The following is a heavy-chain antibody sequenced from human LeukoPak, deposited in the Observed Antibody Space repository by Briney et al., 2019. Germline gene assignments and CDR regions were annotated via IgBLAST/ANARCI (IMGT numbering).Heavy chain of an antibody. D-gene: IGHD3-3*01. CDR3: ARIENSFWSGSYYFDY. V-gene: IGHV4-30-4*08. CDR1: GGSISSGDYY. J-gene: IGHJ4*02. Sequence: SQTLSLTCTVSGGSISSGDYYWSWIRQPPGKGLEWIGYIYYSGSTYYNPSLKGRVTISVDTSKNQFSLKLSSVSAADTAVYYCARIENSFWSGSYYFDYWGQGTLVTVSS. CDR2: IYYSGST.